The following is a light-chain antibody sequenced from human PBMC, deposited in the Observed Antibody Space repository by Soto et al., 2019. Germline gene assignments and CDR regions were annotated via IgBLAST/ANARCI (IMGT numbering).Light chain of an antibody. V-gene: IGKV3-20*01. CDR2: AVS. CDR3: QQSDNSPLT. CDR1: QTLVNNY. Sequence: EIVLTQSPGTLSLSPGERATLSCRASQTLVNNYLSWFQQKPGQAPRLLIYAVSNRATGIADRFSGSGSGNDFPLTISRLEPEDFAVYYCQQSDNSPLTFGGGTKVEIK. J-gene: IGKJ4*01.